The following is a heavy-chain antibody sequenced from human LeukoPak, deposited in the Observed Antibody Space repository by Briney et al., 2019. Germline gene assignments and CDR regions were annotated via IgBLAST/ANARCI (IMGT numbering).Heavy chain of an antibody. J-gene: IGHJ4*02. D-gene: IGHD5-24*01. Sequence: GGSLRLSCVASGFVFSAYGMHWVRQAPGKGLEWVAVISHDGSNAFYADTVKGRFTISRDNSKNTLYLQMNSLRAEDTAVYYCAKDSEATNWGQGTLVTVSS. CDR3: AKDSEATN. CDR2: ISHDGSNA. CDR1: GFVFSAYG. V-gene: IGHV3-30*18.